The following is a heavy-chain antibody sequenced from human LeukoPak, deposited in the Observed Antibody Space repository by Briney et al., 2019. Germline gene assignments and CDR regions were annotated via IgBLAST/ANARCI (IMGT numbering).Heavy chain of an antibody. CDR1: GGSISSSSYY. CDR2: IYYSGST. J-gene: IGHJ4*02. V-gene: IGHV4-39*07. Sequence: PSETLSLTCTVSGGSISSSSYYWGWIRQPPGKGLEWIGSIYYSGSTYYNPSLKSRVTISVDTSKNQFSLKLSSVTAADTAVYYCARCRDGYVFSYFDYWGQGTLVTVSS. D-gene: IGHD5-24*01. CDR3: ARCRDGYVFSYFDY.